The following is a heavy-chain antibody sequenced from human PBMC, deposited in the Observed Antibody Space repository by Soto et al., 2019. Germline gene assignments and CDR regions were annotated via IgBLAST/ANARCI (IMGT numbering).Heavy chain of an antibody. CDR3: ARGPRFWSGYYRFDP. J-gene: IGHJ5*02. CDR2: IYYSGST. V-gene: IGHV4-61*01. Sequence: PSETLSLTCTVSGDSVRSGSYYWSWIRQPPGKGLEWIGYIYYSGSTNYNPSLKSRVTISVDTSKNQFSLKLSSVTAADTAVYYCARGPRFWSGYYRFDPWGQGTLVTVS. CDR1: GDSVRSGSYY. D-gene: IGHD3-3*01.